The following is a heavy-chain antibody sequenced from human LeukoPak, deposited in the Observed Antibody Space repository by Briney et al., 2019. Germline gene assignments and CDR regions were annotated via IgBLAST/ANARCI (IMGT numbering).Heavy chain of an antibody. Sequence: GGSLRLSCAASGFNFGNYAMNWVRQAPGTGLVWVSRITDDATTTYADSVKGRFTISRDNAKNTLYLQMNSLRAEDTAVYYCVRDRVGPDYWGQGTLVTVSS. D-gene: IGHD1-26*01. CDR3: VRDRVGPDY. J-gene: IGHJ4*02. CDR1: GFNFGNYA. V-gene: IGHV3-74*03. CDR2: ITDDATT.